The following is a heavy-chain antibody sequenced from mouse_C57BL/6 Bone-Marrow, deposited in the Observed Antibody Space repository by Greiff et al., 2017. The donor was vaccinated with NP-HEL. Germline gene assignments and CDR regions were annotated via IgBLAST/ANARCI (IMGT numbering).Heavy chain of an antibody. CDR2: IYPGNSDT. D-gene: IGHD2-4*01. CDR1: GYTFTSYW. Sequence: EVQLVESGPVLARPGASVKMSCKTSGYTFTSYWMHWVKQRPGQGLEWIGAIYPGNSDTSYNQKFKGKAKLTAVTSASTAYMELSSLTNEDSAVYYCTSPYDYDWYFDVWGTGTTVTVSS. V-gene: IGHV1-5*01. CDR3: TSPYDYDWYFDV. J-gene: IGHJ1*03.